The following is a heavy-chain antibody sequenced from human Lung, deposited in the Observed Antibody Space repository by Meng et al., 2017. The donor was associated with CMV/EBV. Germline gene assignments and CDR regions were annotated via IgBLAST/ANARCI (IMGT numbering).Heavy chain of an antibody. Sequence: GGSXRLXCAASGFTFSSYSMNWVRQAPGKGLEWVSSISSSSSYIYYADSVKGRFTISRDNAKNSLYLQMNSLRAEDTAVYYCARDLYDFWSGWSYWGQGTXVTVYS. V-gene: IGHV3-21*01. J-gene: IGHJ4*02. D-gene: IGHD3-3*01. CDR3: ARDLYDFWSGWSY. CDR1: GFTFSSYS. CDR2: ISSSSSYI.